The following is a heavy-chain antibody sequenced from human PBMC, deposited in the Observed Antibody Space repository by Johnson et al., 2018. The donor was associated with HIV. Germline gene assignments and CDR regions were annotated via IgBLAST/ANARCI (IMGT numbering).Heavy chain of an antibody. Sequence: VQLVESGGGLVQPGGSLRLSCAASGFTFSSYDMHWVRQATGKGLEWVSAIGTAGDTYYPGSVKGRFTISRDNSKNTLYLQMNSLRAEDTAVHYCARVLGEYAFDIWGQGTMVTVSS. J-gene: IGHJ3*02. CDR3: ARVLGEYAFDI. D-gene: IGHD3-16*01. V-gene: IGHV3-13*01. CDR1: GFTFSSYD. CDR2: IGTAGDT.